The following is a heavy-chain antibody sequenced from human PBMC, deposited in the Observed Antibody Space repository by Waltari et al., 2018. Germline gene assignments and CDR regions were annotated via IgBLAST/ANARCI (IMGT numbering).Heavy chain of an antibody. CDR2: INHSGST. J-gene: IGHJ4*02. CDR1: GGSFSGYY. V-gene: IGHV4-34*01. CDR3: ARGNKGVDSSSSLDY. D-gene: IGHD6-6*01. Sequence: QVQLQQWGAGLLKPSETLSLTCAVYGGSFSGYYRSWIRQPPGKGLEWIGEINHSGSTNYNPSLKSRVTISVDTSKNQFSLKLSSVTAADTAVYYCARGNKGVDSSSSLDYWGQGTLVTVSS.